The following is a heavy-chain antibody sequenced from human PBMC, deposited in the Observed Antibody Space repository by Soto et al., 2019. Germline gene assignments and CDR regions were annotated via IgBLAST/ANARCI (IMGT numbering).Heavy chain of an antibody. CDR1: GGTFSSYA. V-gene: IGHV1-69*01. J-gene: IGHJ4*02. CDR2: IIPIFGTA. CDR3: ARDLRLELRGPHDY. D-gene: IGHD1-7*01. Sequence: VKVSCKASGGTFSSYAISWVRQAPGQGLEWMGGIIPIFGTANYAQKFQGRVTITADESTSTAYMELSSLRSEDTAVYYCARDLRLELRGPHDYWGQGTLVTVSS.